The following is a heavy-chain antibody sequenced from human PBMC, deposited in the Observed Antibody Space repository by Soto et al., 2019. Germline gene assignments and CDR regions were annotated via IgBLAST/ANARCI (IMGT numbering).Heavy chain of an antibody. CDR3: AKRDSCRHGVCSGLAH. CDR1: GFTFGSYA. D-gene: IGHD2-8*01. Sequence: GGSLRLACSGPGFTFGSYAMTWVGQAPGKGLEWVSGIGDSGGYIYYADSVKGRFSISRDNSKNTLYLQMNSLRAEDTALYYCAKRDSCRHGVCSGLAHWGQGPLVAV. CDR2: IGDSGGYI. J-gene: IGHJ4*02. V-gene: IGHV3-23*01.